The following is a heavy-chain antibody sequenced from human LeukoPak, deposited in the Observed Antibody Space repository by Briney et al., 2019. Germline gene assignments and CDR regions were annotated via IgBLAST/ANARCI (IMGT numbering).Heavy chain of an antibody. V-gene: IGHV3-30*03. Sequence: GGSLRLSCAASGFTFSSYGMSWVRQAPGKGLEWVAVISYDGSNKYYADSVKGRFTISRDNSKNTLYLQMNSLRAEDTAVYYCARDAPTTVTPFGYWGQGTLVTVSS. CDR1: GFTFSSYG. CDR2: ISYDGSNK. CDR3: ARDAPTTVTPFGY. D-gene: IGHD4-17*01. J-gene: IGHJ4*02.